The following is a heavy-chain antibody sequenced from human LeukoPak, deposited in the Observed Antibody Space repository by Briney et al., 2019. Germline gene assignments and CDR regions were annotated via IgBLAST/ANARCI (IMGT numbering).Heavy chain of an antibody. D-gene: IGHD4-23*01. CDR3: AKGGAQRTLRWGMDY. CDR2: ISSDGGIE. V-gene: IGHV3-30*18. Sequence: PGRSLRLSCAASGFTFSNYYMHWVRQAPGKGLEWVALISSDGGIEYHGDSVRGRFAISRDNSENTLYLQMNSLRPEDTAVYYCAKGGAQRTLRWGMDYWGQGALVTVSS. CDR1: GFTFSNYY. J-gene: IGHJ4*02.